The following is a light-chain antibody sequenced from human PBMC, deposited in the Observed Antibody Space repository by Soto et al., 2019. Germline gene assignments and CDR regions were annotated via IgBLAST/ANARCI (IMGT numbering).Light chain of an antibody. CDR1: QSIRSW. Sequence: DIPMTQSPSTLSASVGDRVTITCRASQSIRSWLAWYQQKPGKAPKLLIYQASTLGSGVPSRFSGSGSGTEFTLTISSLQPDDFATYHCQQYNAYSTFGQGTKLEIK. V-gene: IGKV1-5*03. CDR3: QQYNAYST. CDR2: QAS. J-gene: IGKJ2*01.